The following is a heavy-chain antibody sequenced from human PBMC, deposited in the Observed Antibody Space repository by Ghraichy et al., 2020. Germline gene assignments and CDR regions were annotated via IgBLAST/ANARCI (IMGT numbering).Heavy chain of an antibody. CDR2: IYYSGST. CDR3: ARGATVVTSIGY. J-gene: IGHJ4*02. Sequence: SETLSLTCTVSGGSISSYYWSWIRQPPGKGLEWIGYIYYSGSTTYNPSLKSRVTISVDTSKNQFSLKLSSVTAADTAVYYCARGATVVTSIGYWGQGTLVTVSS. CDR1: GGSISSYY. V-gene: IGHV4-59*01. D-gene: IGHD4-23*01.